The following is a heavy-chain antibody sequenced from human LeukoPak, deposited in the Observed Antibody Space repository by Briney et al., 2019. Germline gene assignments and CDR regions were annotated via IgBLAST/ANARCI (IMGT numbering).Heavy chain of an antibody. CDR2: ISGSGGST. V-gene: IGHV3-23*01. Sequence: GGSLRLSCVASGFSFSSYTMNWVRQAPGKGLEWVSAISGSGGSTYYADSVKGRFTISRDNSKNTLYLQMNSLRAEDTAVYYCAKRDYYYYYMDVWGKGTTVTISS. J-gene: IGHJ6*03. CDR1: GFSFSSYT. CDR3: AKRDYYYYYMDV.